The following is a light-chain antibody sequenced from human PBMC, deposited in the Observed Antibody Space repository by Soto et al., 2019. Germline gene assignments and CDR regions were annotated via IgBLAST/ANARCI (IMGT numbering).Light chain of an antibody. Sequence: EIVVTQSPATPSVSPGEKATLSCRASQSVSSNLAWYQQRPGQAPRLLIYSASARATGIPARFSGSGSGTEFTLTISSLQSEDFAVYYCQQYNNWPPITFGQGTRLEIK. CDR3: QQYNNWPPIT. V-gene: IGKV3-15*01. CDR2: SAS. CDR1: QSVSSN. J-gene: IGKJ5*01.